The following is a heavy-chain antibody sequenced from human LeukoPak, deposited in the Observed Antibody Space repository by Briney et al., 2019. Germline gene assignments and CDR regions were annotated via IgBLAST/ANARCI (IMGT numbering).Heavy chain of an antibody. D-gene: IGHD2-21*02. CDR3: ARDGFLGPVTAYLDY. CDR1: GFTFSGYA. CDR2: IKSDGSIT. Sequence: GGSLRLSCAASGFTFSGYAMHWVRQAPGKGLVWVSRIKSDGSITSYADSVMGRFTISRDNARNTLFLEMNSLRAEDSAVYLCARDGFLGPVTAYLDYWGQGTPVTVSS. V-gene: IGHV3-74*01. J-gene: IGHJ4*02.